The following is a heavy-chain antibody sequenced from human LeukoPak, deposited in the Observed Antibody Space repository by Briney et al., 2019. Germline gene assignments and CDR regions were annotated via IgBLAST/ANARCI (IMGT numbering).Heavy chain of an antibody. CDR1: GFTFSSYA. Sequence: GGSLRLSCAASGFTFSSYAMHWVRQAPGKGLEWVAVISYDGSNKYYADSVKGRFTISRDNPKNTLYLQMNSLRAEDTAVYYCAREGISAFDIWGQGTMVTVSS. D-gene: IGHD1-14*01. V-gene: IGHV3-30-3*01. CDR3: AREGISAFDI. CDR2: ISYDGSNK. J-gene: IGHJ3*02.